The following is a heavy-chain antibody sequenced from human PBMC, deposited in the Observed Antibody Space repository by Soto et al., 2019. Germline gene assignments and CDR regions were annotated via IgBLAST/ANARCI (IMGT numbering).Heavy chain of an antibody. D-gene: IGHD6-13*01. Sequence: QVQLVESGGGVVQPGRSLRLSCAASGFTFSSYGMHWVRQAPGKGLEWVAVISYDGSNKYYADSVKGRFTISRDNSKNTLYLQMNSLRAEDTAVYYCAKDFRPIAAAFSHWGQGTLVTVSS. CDR1: GFTFSSYG. J-gene: IGHJ4*02. V-gene: IGHV3-30*18. CDR2: ISYDGSNK. CDR3: AKDFRPIAAAFSH.